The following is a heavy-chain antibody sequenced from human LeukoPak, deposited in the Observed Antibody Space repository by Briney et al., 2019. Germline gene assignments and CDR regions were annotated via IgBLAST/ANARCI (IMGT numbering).Heavy chain of an antibody. CDR1: GFTFSSYS. D-gene: IGHD3-10*01. J-gene: IGHJ4*02. CDR3: ASLEYYYGSGTFDY. V-gene: IGHV3-21*01. Sequence: GGSLRLSCAASGFTFSSYSMNWVRQAPGKGLEWVSSISSSSNYIYYADSVKGRFTISRDNAKNSLYLQMNGLRAEDTAVYYCASLEYYYGSGTFDYWGQGTLVTVSS. CDR2: ISSSSNYI.